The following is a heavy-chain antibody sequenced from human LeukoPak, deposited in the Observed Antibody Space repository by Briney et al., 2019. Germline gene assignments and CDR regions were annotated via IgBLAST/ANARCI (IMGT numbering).Heavy chain of an antibody. Sequence: ASVKVSCKVSGYTFTGYYLHWLRQAPGQGLEWMGRINPSSGGTNYAQKFQGRVTTTRDTSINTAYMALSSLRSDDTAVYYCARGPSGSDYWGQGTLVTVSS. D-gene: IGHD3-10*01. V-gene: IGHV1-2*06. CDR3: ARGPSGSDY. CDR1: GYTFTGYY. CDR2: INPSSGGT. J-gene: IGHJ4*02.